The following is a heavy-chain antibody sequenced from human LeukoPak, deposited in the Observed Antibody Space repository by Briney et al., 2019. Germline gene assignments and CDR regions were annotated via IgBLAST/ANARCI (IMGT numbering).Heavy chain of an antibody. CDR1: GYTLTELS. D-gene: IGHD5-18*01. CDR2: FDPEDGET. Sequence: ASVKVSCKVSGYTLTELSMHWVRQAPGKGLEWMGGFDPEDGETIYAQKFQGRVTMTEDTSTDTAYMELSSLRSEDTAVYYCATGGYSYGPLYYYYGMDVRGQGTTVTVSS. V-gene: IGHV1-24*01. J-gene: IGHJ6*02. CDR3: ATGGYSYGPLYYYYGMDV.